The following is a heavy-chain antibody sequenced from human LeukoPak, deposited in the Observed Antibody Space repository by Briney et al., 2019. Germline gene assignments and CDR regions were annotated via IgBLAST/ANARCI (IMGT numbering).Heavy chain of an antibody. J-gene: IGHJ3*02. Sequence: GGSLRLSCAASGFTFSSYDMHWVRQATGKGLEWVSAIGTAGDTYYPGSVKGRFTISRENAKNSLYLQMNNLRAGDTAVYYCARAPSSWGAFDIWGQGTMVTVSS. CDR1: GFTFSSYD. CDR3: ARAPSSWGAFDI. D-gene: IGHD6-13*01. CDR2: IGTAGDT. V-gene: IGHV3-13*01.